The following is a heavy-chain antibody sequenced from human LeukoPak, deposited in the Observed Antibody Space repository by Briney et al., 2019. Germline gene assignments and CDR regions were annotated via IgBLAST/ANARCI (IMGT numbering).Heavy chain of an antibody. J-gene: IGHJ4*02. CDR3: ARRSDHSFDY. V-gene: IGHV5-51*01. D-gene: IGHD4-11*01. CDR2: IYPGDSDT. Sequence: GESLKISCKASGYTFTRYWIGWVRQMPGKGLEWMGIIYPGDSDTRYTPSFQGQVTISADKSISTAYLQWSSLKASDTAMYYCARRSDHSFDYWGQGTLVTVSS. CDR1: GYTFTRYW.